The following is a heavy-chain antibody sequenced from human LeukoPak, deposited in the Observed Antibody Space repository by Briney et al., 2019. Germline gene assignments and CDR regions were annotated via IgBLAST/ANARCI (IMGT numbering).Heavy chain of an antibody. V-gene: IGHV6-1*01. CDR2: TYYRSKWYN. J-gene: IGHJ4*02. D-gene: IGHD3-10*01. CDR3: AREYYGSGSYYNGARYFDY. Sequence: SQTLSRNCAISGDSVSSNSAAWNWIRQSPSRGLEWLGRTYYRSKWYNDYAVSVKSRITINLDTSKNQFSLQLNSVTPEDTAVYYCAREYYGSGSYYNGARYFDYWGQGTLVTVSS. CDR1: GDSVSSNSAA.